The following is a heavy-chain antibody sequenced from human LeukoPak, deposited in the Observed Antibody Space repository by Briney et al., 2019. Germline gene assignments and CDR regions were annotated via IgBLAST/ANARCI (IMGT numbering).Heavy chain of an antibody. D-gene: IGHD3-22*01. CDR2: IIPIFGTA. J-gene: IGHJ4*02. Sequence: SVKVSCKASGGTFCSYAISWVRQAPGQGLEWMGGIIPIFGTANYAQKFQGRVTITADESTSTAYMELSSLRSEDTAVYYCAGDYYYDSSGYYIVNYWGQGTLVTVSS. V-gene: IGHV1-69*13. CDR1: GGTFCSYA. CDR3: AGDYYYDSSGYYIVNY.